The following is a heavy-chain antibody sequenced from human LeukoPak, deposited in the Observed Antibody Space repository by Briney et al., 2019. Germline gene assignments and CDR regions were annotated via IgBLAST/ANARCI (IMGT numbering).Heavy chain of an antibody. CDR3: ARVGAYGFWSGYLLGQVPEILDY. CDR1: GGSISSSSYY. Sequence: PSETLSLTCTVSGGSISSSSYYWGWIRQPPGKGLEWIGSIYYSGSTYYNPSLKSRVTISVDTSKNQFSLKLSSVTAADTAVYYCARVGAYGFWSGYLLGQVPEILDYWGQGTLVTVSS. CDR2: IYYSGST. V-gene: IGHV4-39*01. J-gene: IGHJ4*02. D-gene: IGHD3-3*01.